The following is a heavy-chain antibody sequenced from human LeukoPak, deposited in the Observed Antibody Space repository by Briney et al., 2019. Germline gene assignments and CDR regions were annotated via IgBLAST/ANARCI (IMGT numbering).Heavy chain of an antibody. J-gene: IGHJ4*02. D-gene: IGHD1-26*01. V-gene: IGHV1-2*02. Sequence: ASVKVSCKASGYTFTGYYMHWVREAPGQGLEWMGWINPNSGGTNYAQKFQGRVTMTRDTSISTAYMELSRLRSDDTAVYYCAIYGFRGATAPYFDYWGQGTLVTVSS. CDR3: AIYGFRGATAPYFDY. CDR2: INPNSGGT. CDR1: GYTFTGYY.